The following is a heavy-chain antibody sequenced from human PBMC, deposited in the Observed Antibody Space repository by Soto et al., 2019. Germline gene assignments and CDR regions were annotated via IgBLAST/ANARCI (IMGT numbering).Heavy chain of an antibody. CDR2: ISGSGDST. CDR1: GFTFSSYA. Sequence: EVQLLESGGGLVQPGGSLRLSCAASGFTFSSYAMRWVRQAPGKGLEWVSAISGSGDSTYYADSVKGRFTISRDNSKNTLYLQMNSLRVEDTAVYYGARRGPGTYFDYWGQGTLVTVSS. D-gene: IGHD6-13*01. V-gene: IGHV3-23*01. J-gene: IGHJ4*02. CDR3: ARRGPGTYFDY.